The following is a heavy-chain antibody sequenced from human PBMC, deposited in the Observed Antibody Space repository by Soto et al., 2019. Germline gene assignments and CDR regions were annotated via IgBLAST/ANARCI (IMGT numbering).Heavy chain of an antibody. V-gene: IGHV3-48*03. CDR1: GFIFSNYE. J-gene: IGHJ5*02. Sequence: EVQLVESGGWLVQPGGSLRLSCAASGFIFSNYEMNWVRQAPGKGLGWVSYISSSGRTTIYADSVKGRFTISRDNAKNSLYLQMNSLRAEDSALYYCARGTYRISGSGSNWFDPWGQGTLVTVSS. CDR2: ISSSGRTT. CDR3: ARGTYRISGSGSNWFDP. D-gene: IGHD6-19*01.